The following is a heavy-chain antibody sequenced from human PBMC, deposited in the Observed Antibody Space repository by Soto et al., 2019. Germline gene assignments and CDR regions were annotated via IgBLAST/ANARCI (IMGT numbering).Heavy chain of an antibody. CDR2: ITCISNTI. V-gene: IGHV3-48*01. CDR3: SRGQPWYSSSWWGYYYYGMDV. Sequence: SGGSLRLSCEASGVSFRSYSISWVRQAPGKGLEWISYITCISNTIYYADSVKGRFTISRENAKNSLYLQLNSLRAGDTAVYYFSRGQPWYSSSWWGYYYYGMDVWGQGTTVTVSS. J-gene: IGHJ6*02. D-gene: IGHD6-13*01. CDR1: GVSFRSYS.